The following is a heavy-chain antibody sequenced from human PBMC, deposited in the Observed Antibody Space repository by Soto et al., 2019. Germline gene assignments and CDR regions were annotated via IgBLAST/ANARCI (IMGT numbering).Heavy chain of an antibody. D-gene: IGHD4-17*01. J-gene: IGHJ4*02. Sequence: SETLSLTCTVSGGSISSYYLSWIRQPPGKGLERNGDIYYKGSTNYNPSLNSRVTISVDTSKNQLSLKLSSVTAADTAVYYCARRYGYYFDYWGQGTLVTVSS. CDR2: IYYKGST. CDR1: GGSISSYY. CDR3: ARRYGYYFDY. V-gene: IGHV4-59*08.